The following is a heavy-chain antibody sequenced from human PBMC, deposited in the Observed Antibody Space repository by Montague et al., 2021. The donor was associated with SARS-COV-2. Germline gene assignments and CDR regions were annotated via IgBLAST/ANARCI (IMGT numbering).Heavy chain of an antibody. J-gene: IGHJ4*02. CDR1: GDSISSSGYY. CDR2: IYYSGND. D-gene: IGHD2-15*01. Sequence: SETLSLTCTVSGDSISSSGYYWGWIRQPPGKGLEWIATIYYSGNDYYNRSLKSRVTISVDTSKSQFSLKLNAVTAADTAVYYCARHYSATLPAVYWGQGTLVTVSS. CDR3: ARHYSATLPAVY. V-gene: IGHV4-39*01.